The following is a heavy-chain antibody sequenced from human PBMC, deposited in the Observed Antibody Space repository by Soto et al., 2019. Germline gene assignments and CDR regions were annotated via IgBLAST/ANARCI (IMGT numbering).Heavy chain of an antibody. CDR2: IYYSGST. D-gene: IGHD1-20*01. J-gene: IGHJ4*02. CDR1: GGSISSYY. CDR3: ASSALSVTGTSFPFDY. V-gene: IGHV4-59*08. Sequence: SEILSLTCTVSGGSISSYYWSWIRQPPGKGLKWIGYIYYSGSTNYNPSLKSRVTISVDTSKNQFSLKLSSVTAADTAVYYCASSALSVTGTSFPFDYWGQGTLVTVSS.